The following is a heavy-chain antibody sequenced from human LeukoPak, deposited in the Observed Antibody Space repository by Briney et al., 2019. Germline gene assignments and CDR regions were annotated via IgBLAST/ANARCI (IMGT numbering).Heavy chain of an antibody. J-gene: IGHJ5*02. CDR1: GITFRSYG. CDR2: ISYDGSHK. D-gene: IGHD4-17*01. V-gene: IGHV3-30*18. Sequence: PGGSLRLSCAASGITFRSYGMHWVRQDPGNGLEWVAVISYDGSHKYYADSVKGRFSISRDNSKNTLYLQMNSLRADDTAVYYCAKGARGDTVTSIVGLNWFDPWGQGTLVTVSS. CDR3: AKGARGDTVTSIVGLNWFDP.